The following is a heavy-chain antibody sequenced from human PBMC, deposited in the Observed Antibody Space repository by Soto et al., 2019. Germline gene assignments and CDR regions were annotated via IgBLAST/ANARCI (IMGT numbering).Heavy chain of an antibody. CDR3: ARIRYSSSPYYYYYYYGMDF. V-gene: IGHV2-26*01. Sequence: SGPTLVNPTETLTLTCTVSWFSLSNARMGVSWIRQPPGKALEWLAHIFSNDEKSYSTSLKSRLTISKDTSKSQVVLTMTNMDPVDTATYYCARIRYSSSPYYYYYYYGMDFWGQGTTVTVSS. CDR2: IFSNDEK. CDR1: WFSLSNARMG. J-gene: IGHJ6*02. D-gene: IGHD6-6*01.